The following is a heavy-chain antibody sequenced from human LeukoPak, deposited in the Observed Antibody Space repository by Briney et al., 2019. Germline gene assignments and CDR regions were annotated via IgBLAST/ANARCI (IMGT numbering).Heavy chain of an antibody. D-gene: IGHD3-3*01. Sequence: TSETLSLTCTVSGGSISSSSYYWGWIRQPPGKGLEWIGSIYYSGSTYYNPSLKSRVTISVDTSKNQFSLKLSSVTAADTAVYYCARWAYYDFWSGYYRAFDIWGQGTMVTVSS. V-gene: IGHV4-39*01. CDR2: IYYSGST. CDR3: ARWAYYDFWSGYYRAFDI. CDR1: GGSISSSSYY. J-gene: IGHJ3*02.